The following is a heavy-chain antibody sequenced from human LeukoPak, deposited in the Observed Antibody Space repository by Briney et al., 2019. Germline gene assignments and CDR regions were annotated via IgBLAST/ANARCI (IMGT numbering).Heavy chain of an antibody. J-gene: IGHJ6*03. D-gene: IGHD3-3*01. V-gene: IGHV4-38-2*01. CDR2: MSPSGST. CDR1: GYSISSGYY. CDR3: ARVRHDPLEYYYYIDV. Sequence: ETLSLTCAVSGYSISSGYYWGWIRQPPGKGLEWIGEMSPSGSTKYNPSLKSRVSISEDTSKNLLFLKLTSVTAADTAEYFCARVRHDPLEYYYYIDVWGTGTTVAVSS.